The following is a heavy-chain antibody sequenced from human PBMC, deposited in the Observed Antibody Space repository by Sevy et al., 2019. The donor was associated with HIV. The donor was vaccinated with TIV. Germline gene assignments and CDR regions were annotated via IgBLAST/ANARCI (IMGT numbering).Heavy chain of an antibody. Sequence: GGSLRLSCAASGFTFSSYWMHWVRQAPGKGLVWVSRINSDGSSTSYADSVKGGFTISRDNAKNTLYLQMNSLRAEDTAVYYCSRDQVAAAANYYYYDYMDVWGKGTTVTVSS. CDR1: GFTFSSYW. J-gene: IGHJ6*03. CDR2: INSDGSST. V-gene: IGHV3-74*01. D-gene: IGHD6-13*01. CDR3: SRDQVAAAANYYYYDYMDV.